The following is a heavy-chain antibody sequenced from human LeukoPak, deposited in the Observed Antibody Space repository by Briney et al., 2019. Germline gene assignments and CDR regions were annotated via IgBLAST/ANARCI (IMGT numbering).Heavy chain of an antibody. CDR2: LSGSGITT. CDR3: AKGIYSSGWSYFDY. D-gene: IGHD6-19*01. V-gene: IGHV3-23*01. CDR1: GFTFSNSA. Sequence: GGSLRLSCAASGFTFSNSAMSWVRQAPGKGMEWVSTLSGSGITTYYADSVTGRFTISRDNSKNTLYLQMNSLRAEDTAVYYCAKGIYSSGWSYFDYWGHGTLVTVSS. J-gene: IGHJ4*01.